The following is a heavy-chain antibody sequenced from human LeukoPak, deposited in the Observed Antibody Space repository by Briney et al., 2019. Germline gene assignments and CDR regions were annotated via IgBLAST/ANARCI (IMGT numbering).Heavy chain of an antibody. CDR1: GFTLSNYW. D-gene: IGHD3-16*01. CDR2: ILGDGVTT. Sequence: GGSLRLSCAASGFTLSNYWMNWVRRVPGKGLVWVSRILGDGVTTNYADSVKGRFTISRDNAKNTLYLQMNSLRAEDTAVYYCARGNYGPDYWGQGTLVTVSS. J-gene: IGHJ4*02. V-gene: IGHV3-74*01. CDR3: ARGNYGPDY.